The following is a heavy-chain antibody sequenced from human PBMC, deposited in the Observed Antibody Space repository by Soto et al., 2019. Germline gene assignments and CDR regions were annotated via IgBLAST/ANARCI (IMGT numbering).Heavy chain of an antibody. CDR2: ISYDGSNK. CDR1: GFTFSSYG. CDR3: ANGRPLRPFDY. J-gene: IGHJ4*02. Sequence: GGSLRLSCAASGFTFSSYGMHWVRQAPGKGLEWVAVISYDGSNKYYADSVKGRFTISRDNSKNTLYLQMNSLRAEDTAVYYCANGRPLRPFDYWGQGTLVTVSS. V-gene: IGHV3-30*18.